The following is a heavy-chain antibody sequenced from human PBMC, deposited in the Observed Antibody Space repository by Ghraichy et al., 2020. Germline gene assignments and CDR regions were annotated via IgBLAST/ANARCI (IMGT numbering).Heavy chain of an antibody. Sequence: GGSLRLSCGGSGFTFSSYSMNWVRQSPGKGLEWVSYITSSSRTKSYADSVKGRFTISRDNAQNSLYLQMNSLRDEDTAVYYCARGSTVVRFYYYDGMDVWGQVTTVTVSS. CDR3: ARGSTVVRFYYYDGMDV. D-gene: IGHD4-23*01. CDR1: GFTFSSYS. V-gene: IGHV3-48*02. CDR2: ITSSSRTK. J-gene: IGHJ6*02.